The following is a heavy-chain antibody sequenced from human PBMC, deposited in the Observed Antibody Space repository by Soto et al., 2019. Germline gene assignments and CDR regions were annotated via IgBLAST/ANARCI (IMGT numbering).Heavy chain of an antibody. J-gene: IGHJ6*04. CDR3: ARGRHPQGRYFDWLVPRSNMDV. CDR1: GGSISSYY. D-gene: IGHD3-9*01. CDR2: IYYSGST. V-gene: IGHV4-59*01. Sequence: QVQLQESGPGLVKPSETLSLTCTVSGGSISSYYWSWIRQPPGKGLEWIGYIYYSGSTNYNPSLKSRVTISVDTSKNQFSLKLSSVTAADTAVYYCARGRHPQGRYFDWLVPRSNMDVWGKGTTVTVSS.